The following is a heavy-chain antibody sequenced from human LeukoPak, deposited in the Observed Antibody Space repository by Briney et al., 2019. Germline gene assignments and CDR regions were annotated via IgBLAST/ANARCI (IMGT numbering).Heavy chain of an antibody. V-gene: IGHV1-18*01. CDR1: GYTFTSYG. Sequence: ASVKVSCKASGYTFTSYGISWVRQAPGQGLEWMGWISAYNGNTNYAQKLQGRVTMTTDTSTSTAYMELRSLRSDDTAVYYCATDDEYSSGWYGIDYWGQGTLVTVSS. CDR2: ISAYNGNT. D-gene: IGHD6-19*01. J-gene: IGHJ4*02. CDR3: ATDDEYSSGWYGIDY.